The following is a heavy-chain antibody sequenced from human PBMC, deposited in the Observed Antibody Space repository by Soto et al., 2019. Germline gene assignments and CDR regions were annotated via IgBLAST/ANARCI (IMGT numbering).Heavy chain of an antibody. CDR3: ARDGNWNDKDTNFDY. V-gene: IGHV1-18*01. Sequence: ASVKVSCKASGYTFTSYGISWVRQAPGQGLEWMGLISAYNGNTNYAQKLQGRVTMTTDTSTSTAYMELRSLRSDDTAVYYCARDGNWNDKDTNFDYLGQGTLVTVSS. CDR1: GYTFTSYG. D-gene: IGHD1-1*01. CDR2: ISAYNGNT. J-gene: IGHJ4*02.